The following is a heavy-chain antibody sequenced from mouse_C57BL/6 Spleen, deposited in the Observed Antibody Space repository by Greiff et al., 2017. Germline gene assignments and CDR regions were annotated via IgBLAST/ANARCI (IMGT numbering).Heavy chain of an antibody. CDR2: IYPGSGST. V-gene: IGHV1-55*01. CDR1: GYTFTSYW. J-gene: IGHJ2*01. D-gene: IGHD1-1*01. CDR3: ARSTISYGSSYDY. Sequence: QVQLQQPGAELVKPGASVKMSCKASGYTFTSYWITWVKQRPGQGLEWIGDIYPGSGSTNYNEKFKNKATLTVDTASSTAYMQLSSLTSEDSAVYYCARSTISYGSSYDYWGQGTTLTVSS.